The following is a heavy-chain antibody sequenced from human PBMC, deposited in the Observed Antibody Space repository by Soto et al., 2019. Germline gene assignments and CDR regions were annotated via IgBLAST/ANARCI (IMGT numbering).Heavy chain of an antibody. D-gene: IGHD6-13*01. J-gene: IGHJ5*02. CDR1: GFSLSNAGLA. CDR3: ASTYSSSWYSFDP. CDR2: IFSNDEK. Sequence: QVTVKESGPVLVKPTETLTLTCTVSGFSLSNAGLAVSWIRQPPGKALEWLAHIFSNDEKSYSTSLKSRLTISKDTSKSQVVLTMTNMDPVDTATYYCASTYSSSWYSFDPWGQGTLVTASS. V-gene: IGHV2-26*04.